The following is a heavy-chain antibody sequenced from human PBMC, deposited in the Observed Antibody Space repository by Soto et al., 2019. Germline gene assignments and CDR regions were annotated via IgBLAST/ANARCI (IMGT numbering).Heavy chain of an antibody. D-gene: IGHD1-1*01. J-gene: IGHJ3*02. CDR3: ARVERGTATTVVDAFDI. Sequence: SETLSLTCAVYGGFVTSGSYYWSWIRQPPGKGLEWIGEMSHSGGTHFNPSLKSRVTISVDTSKNQFTLKMSSVTAADTALYYCARVERGTATTVVDAFDIWGQGTMVTVSS. V-gene: IGHV4-34*01. CDR1: GGFVTSGSYY. CDR2: MSHSGGT.